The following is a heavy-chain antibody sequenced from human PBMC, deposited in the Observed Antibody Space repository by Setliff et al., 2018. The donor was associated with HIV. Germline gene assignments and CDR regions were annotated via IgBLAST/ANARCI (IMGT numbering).Heavy chain of an antibody. D-gene: IGHD2-2*01. CDR2: ISSSSSYI. Sequence: PGGSLRLSCAASGFTFSSYSMNWVLQAPGKGLEWVSSISSSSSYIYYAKSVKGRFTISRDNAKNSRYLQMNSLRAEDTAVYYCARDYAYYYYYGMDVWGQGTTVTVSS. J-gene: IGHJ6*02. CDR3: ARDYAYYYYYGMDV. CDR1: GFTFSSYS. V-gene: IGHV3-21*01.